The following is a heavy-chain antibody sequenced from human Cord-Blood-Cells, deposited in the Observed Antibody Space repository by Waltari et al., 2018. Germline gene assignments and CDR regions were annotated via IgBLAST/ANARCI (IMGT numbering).Heavy chain of an antibody. Sequence: QLQLQESGPGLVKPSETLSLTCTVSGGSISSSSYYWGWFRQPPGKGLEWIGSIYYSGSTYYNPSLKSRVTISVDTSKNQFSLKLSAVTAADTAVYYCARVVIDDAFDIWGQGTMVTVSS. D-gene: IGHD2-21*01. J-gene: IGHJ3*02. CDR2: IYYSGST. V-gene: IGHV4-39*01. CDR1: GGSISSSSYY. CDR3: ARVVIDDAFDI.